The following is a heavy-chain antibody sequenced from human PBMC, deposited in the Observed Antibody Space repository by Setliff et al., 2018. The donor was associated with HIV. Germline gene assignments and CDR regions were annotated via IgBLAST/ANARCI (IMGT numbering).Heavy chain of an antibody. CDR3: ARGHYDILTGYFFDL. D-gene: IGHD3-9*01. CDR2: INPDSGDT. J-gene: IGHJ2*01. V-gene: IGHV1-2*06. Sequence: GASVKVSCKASGYTFTGHYLYWMRQAPGQGLEWMGRINPDSGDTNYAQTSQGRVTLTRDTSITTAFMELSRLSSDDTALYYCARGHYDILTGYFFDLWGRGTLVTAPQ. CDR1: GYTFTGHY.